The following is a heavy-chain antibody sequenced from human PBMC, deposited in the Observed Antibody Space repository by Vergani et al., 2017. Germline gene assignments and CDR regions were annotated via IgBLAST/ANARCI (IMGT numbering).Heavy chain of an antibody. Sequence: QVQLVQSGAEVKKPGSSVKVSCKASGGTFSSYAISWVRQAPGQGLEWMGGIIPIFGTANYAQKFQGRVTITADKSTSTAYMALSSLRSEDTAVYYCARVSLGLVLHAPFDYWGQGTLVTVSS. V-gene: IGHV1-69*06. J-gene: IGHJ4*02. CDR3: ARVSLGLVLHAPFDY. CDR2: IIPIFGTA. D-gene: IGHD6-19*01. CDR1: GGTFSSYA.